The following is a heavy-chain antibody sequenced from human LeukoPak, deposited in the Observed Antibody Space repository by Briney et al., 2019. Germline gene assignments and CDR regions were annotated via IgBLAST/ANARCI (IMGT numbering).Heavy chain of an antibody. D-gene: IGHD2-2*02. V-gene: IGHV3-49*03. CDR3: IRSILFLAY. CDR1: GGSISSYY. Sequence: LSLTCTVSGGSISSYYWSWFRQAPGKGLEWVGFIRSKTFGVTTEYAASVKGRFTISRDDSKSIAYLQMNSLKTEDTAVYYCIRSILFLAYWGQGTLVTVSS. J-gene: IGHJ4*02. CDR2: IRSKTFGVTT.